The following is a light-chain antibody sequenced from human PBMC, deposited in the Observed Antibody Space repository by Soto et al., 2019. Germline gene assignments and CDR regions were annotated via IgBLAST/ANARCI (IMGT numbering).Light chain of an antibody. Sequence: TVATHSPATLPAPPGDTASLSCGASQSAGNFLAWYQQKPGQAPRLLIYYISTRATGIPARFSGSGSGTEFTLTINSLQSEDSAVYYCQQYNQWPITFGQGTRLEI. CDR2: YIS. CDR1: QSAGNF. V-gene: IGKV3D-15*01. J-gene: IGKJ5*01. CDR3: QQYNQWPIT.